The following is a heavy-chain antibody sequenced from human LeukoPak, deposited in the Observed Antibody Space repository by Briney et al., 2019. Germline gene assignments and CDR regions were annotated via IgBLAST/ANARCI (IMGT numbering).Heavy chain of an antibody. CDR2: IRYDGSNK. V-gene: IGHV3-30*02. CDR3: ARDAPFGYYDSSGDAFDI. J-gene: IGHJ3*02. D-gene: IGHD3-22*01. Sequence: GGSLRLSCAASGFTFSSYGMHWVRQAPGKGLEWVAFIRYDGSNKYYADSVKGRFTISRDNSKNTLYLQMNSLRAEDTAVYYCARDAPFGYYDSSGDAFDIWGQGTMVTVSS. CDR1: GFTFSSYG.